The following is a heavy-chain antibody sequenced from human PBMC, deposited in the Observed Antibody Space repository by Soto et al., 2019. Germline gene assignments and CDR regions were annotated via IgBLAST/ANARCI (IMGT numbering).Heavy chain of an antibody. Sequence: QGQLVQSGPEAKKPGASGKVSCKASGYTFSRYGISWVRQAPVQGLKWMGWISGYNGDTKYAQKVKGRVTMTIDTSTYTAYMELRSLTSDDTAIYYCAKNGQPPYYYYGMDVWGQGTTVTVSS. J-gene: IGHJ6*02. CDR1: GYTFSRYG. V-gene: IGHV1-18*01. D-gene: IGHD2-8*01. CDR2: ISGYNGDT. CDR3: AKNGQPPYYYYGMDV.